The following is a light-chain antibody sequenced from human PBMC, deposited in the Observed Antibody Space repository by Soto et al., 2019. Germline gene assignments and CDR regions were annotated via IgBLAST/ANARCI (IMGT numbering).Light chain of an antibody. CDR2: DAS. CDR3: QQYDSSPPGT. V-gene: IGKV3-20*01. Sequence: VLTQSPVTLSLSPREGATLSCSPSQSVNAYLAWYQQKPGQAPRLLIYDASVRATGIPARFSGSGSGTDFTLTIRRLEPEDFAVYYCQQYDSSPPGTFGQGTKVDIK. CDR1: QSVNAY. J-gene: IGKJ1*01.